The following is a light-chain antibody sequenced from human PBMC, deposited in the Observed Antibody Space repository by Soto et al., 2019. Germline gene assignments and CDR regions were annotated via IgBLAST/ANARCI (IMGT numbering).Light chain of an antibody. CDR1: QSVSSSY. CDR3: EQYDKSIT. CDR2: GAS. J-gene: IGKJ4*01. V-gene: IGKV3-20*01. Sequence: EIVLTQSPGTLSLSPGERATLSCRASQSVSSSYLAWYQQKPGQAPRLLIYGASSRATGIPDRFSGSGSGTDFTLTSNRRGPEDFAVYYCEQYDKSITFGGGTKVEIK.